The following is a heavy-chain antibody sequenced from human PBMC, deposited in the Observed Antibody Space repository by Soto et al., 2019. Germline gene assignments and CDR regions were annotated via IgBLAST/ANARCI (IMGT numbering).Heavy chain of an antibody. V-gene: IGHV4-30-4*01. CDR1: GGSISSGDYY. Sequence: SSETLSLTCTVSGGSISSGDYYWSWIRQPPGKGLEWIGYIYYSGSTYYNPSLKSRVTISVDTSKNQFSLKLSSVTAADTAVYYCARTRYSSSWYTQEYYFDYWGQGTLVTVSS. J-gene: IGHJ4*02. CDR2: IYYSGST. CDR3: ARTRYSSSWYTQEYYFDY. D-gene: IGHD6-13*01.